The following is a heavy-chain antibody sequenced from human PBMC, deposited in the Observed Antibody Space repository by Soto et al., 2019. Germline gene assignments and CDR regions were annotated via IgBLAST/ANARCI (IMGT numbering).Heavy chain of an antibody. D-gene: IGHD2-2*01. J-gene: IGHJ3*02. CDR3: ARERGDIVVVPAPDAFDI. Sequence: QVQLVQSGAEVKKPGASVKVSCKASGYTFTSYYMHWVRQAPGQGLEWMGIINPSGGSTSYAQKFLGRVTMTRDTSTSTVYMELSSLRSEDTAVYYCARERGDIVVVPAPDAFDIWGQGTMVTVSS. CDR2: INPSGGST. V-gene: IGHV1-46*03. CDR1: GYTFTSYY.